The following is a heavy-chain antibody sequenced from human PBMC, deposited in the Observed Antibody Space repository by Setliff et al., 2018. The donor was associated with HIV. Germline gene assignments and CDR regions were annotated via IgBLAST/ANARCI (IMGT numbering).Heavy chain of an antibody. D-gene: IGHD3-16*01. Sequence: GESLKISCAASGFTFSTYAMGWVRQAPGKGPEWVSTVGAVGGPTHYAESVKGRFTISKDNSKNTLYLQMSSLRDEDTAVYYCAKVFLFGIDVFDIWGQGTMVTVSS. CDR1: GFTFSTYA. CDR2: VGAVGGPT. V-gene: IGHV3-23*01. J-gene: IGHJ3*02. CDR3: AKVFLFGIDVFDI.